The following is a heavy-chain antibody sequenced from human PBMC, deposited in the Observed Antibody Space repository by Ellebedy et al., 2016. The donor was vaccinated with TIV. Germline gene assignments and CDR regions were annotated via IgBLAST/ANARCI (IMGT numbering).Heavy chain of an antibody. Sequence: GGSLRLSXAASGFTFSSYWMSWVRQAPGKGLEWVANIKQDGGEKYYADSVKGRFTISRDNSKNTLYLQMNSLRAEDTAVYYCAKEVIYGDYRVYYYGMDVWGQGTTVTVSS. D-gene: IGHD4-17*01. CDR1: GFTFSSYW. J-gene: IGHJ6*02. CDR3: AKEVIYGDYRVYYYGMDV. CDR2: IKQDGGEK. V-gene: IGHV3-7*01.